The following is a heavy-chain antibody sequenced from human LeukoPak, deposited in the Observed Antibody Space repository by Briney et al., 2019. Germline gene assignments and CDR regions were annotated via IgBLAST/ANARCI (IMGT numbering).Heavy chain of an antibody. CDR2: IYPGDSDT. CDR3: ARVWASYYYYMDV. Sequence: GESLKISCKGSGYSFTSYWIGWVRQMPGKGLEWMGIIYPGDSDTRYSPSLQGQVTISADKSISTAYLQWSSLKASGTAMYYCARVWASYYYYMDVWGKGTTVTVSS. CDR1: GYSFTSYW. D-gene: IGHD2-8*01. V-gene: IGHV5-51*01. J-gene: IGHJ6*03.